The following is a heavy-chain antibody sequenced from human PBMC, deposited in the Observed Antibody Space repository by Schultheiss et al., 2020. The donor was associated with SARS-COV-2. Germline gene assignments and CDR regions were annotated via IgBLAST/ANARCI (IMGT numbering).Heavy chain of an antibody. V-gene: IGHV3-33*08. CDR2: IWYDGSNK. CDR3: ARSLTGASWFDP. D-gene: IGHD7-27*01. CDR1: GFTFSDYY. Sequence: GGSLRLSCAASGFTFSDYYMSWIRQAPGKGLEWVAVIWYDGSNKYYADSVKGRFTISRDNARNTLFLQLNSLRGEDTAVYYCARSLTGASWFDPWGQGTLVTVSS. J-gene: IGHJ5*02.